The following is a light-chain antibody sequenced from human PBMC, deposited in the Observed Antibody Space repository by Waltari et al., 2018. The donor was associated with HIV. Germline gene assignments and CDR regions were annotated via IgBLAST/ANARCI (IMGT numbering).Light chain of an antibody. CDR1: NTDLETYNF. CDR2: EVA. Sequence: HSALTQPASVSRPLGQSITISCSGPNTDLETYNFVSWYQRRPGQAPKLLMYEVAKRPSGISSRFSGSKFGDTASLTISGLQPEDEALYFCCSSIVTDTPVLLFGHGTQVFVL. J-gene: IGLJ6*01. CDR3: CSSIVTDTPVLL. V-gene: IGLV2-23*02.